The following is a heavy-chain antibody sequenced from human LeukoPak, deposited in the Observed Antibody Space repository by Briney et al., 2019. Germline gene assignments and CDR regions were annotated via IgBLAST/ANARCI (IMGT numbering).Heavy chain of an antibody. Sequence: PSETLSLTCTASGGSISSYYLSWIRQPPGKGLEWIGYIYYSGSTNYNPSLKSRVTISVDTSKNQFSLKLSSVTAADTAVYYCARSVGYCSSTSCYFDYWGQGTLVTVSS. V-gene: IGHV4-59*08. CDR2: IYYSGST. CDR3: ARSVGYCSSTSCYFDY. J-gene: IGHJ4*02. D-gene: IGHD2-2*01. CDR1: GGSISSYY.